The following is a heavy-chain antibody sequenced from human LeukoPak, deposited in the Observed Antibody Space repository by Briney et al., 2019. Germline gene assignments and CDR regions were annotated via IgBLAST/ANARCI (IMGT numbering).Heavy chain of an antibody. CDR2: ISWDGGTT. CDR3: AKDRGYYYDSSAYGSYFDY. D-gene: IGHD3-22*01. J-gene: IGHJ4*02. Sequence: GGSLRLSCEASGFTFDDYTMHWVRQSPGKGLEWVSLISWDGGTTYYADSVRGRFTISRDNSKNSLYLQMNGLRTEDTALYYCAKDRGYYYDSSAYGSYFDYWGQGTLVTVSS. V-gene: IGHV3-43*01. CDR1: GFTFDDYT.